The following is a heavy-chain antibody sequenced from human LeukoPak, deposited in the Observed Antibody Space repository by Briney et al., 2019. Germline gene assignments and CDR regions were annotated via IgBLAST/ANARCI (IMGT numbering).Heavy chain of an antibody. CDR2: INHSGST. CDR1: GGSFSGYY. CDR3: ARSWYDSSGYYDY. Sequence: TSETLSLTCAVYGGSFSGYYWSWIRQPPGKGLEWIGEINHSGSTNYNPSLKSRVTISVDTSKNQFSLKLSSVTAADTAVYYCARSWYDSSGYYDYWGQGTLVTVSS. D-gene: IGHD3-22*01. J-gene: IGHJ4*02. V-gene: IGHV4-34*01.